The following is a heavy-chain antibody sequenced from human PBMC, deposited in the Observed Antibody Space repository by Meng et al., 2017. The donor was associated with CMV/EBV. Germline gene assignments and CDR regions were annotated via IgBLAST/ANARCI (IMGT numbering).Heavy chain of an antibody. CDR1: GGSISSGGYY. CDR3: ARMGIAAAGVVDY. CDR2: IYYSGST. J-gene: IGHJ4*02. V-gene: IGHV4-31*03. Sequence: SAPLSLTCTVSGGSISSGGYYWSWIRQHPGTGLEWIGYIYYSGSTYYNPSLKSRVTISVDTSKNQFSLKLSSVTAADTAVYYCARMGIAAAGVVDYWGQGTLVTVSS. D-gene: IGHD6-13*01.